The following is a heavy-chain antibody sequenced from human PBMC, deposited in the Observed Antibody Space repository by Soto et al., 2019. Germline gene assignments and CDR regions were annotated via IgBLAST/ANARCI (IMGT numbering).Heavy chain of an antibody. J-gene: IGHJ4*02. V-gene: IGHV3-53*01. CDR3: ARAGAQLEPDY. Sequence: GGSLRLSCAASGFRVSSNFMSWVRQAPGKGLEWVSVLYSGGGTYYADSVKGRFTISRDNAKNSLYLQMNTLRGEDTAVYYCARAGAQLEPDYWGQGTLVTVSS. CDR1: GFRVSSNF. CDR2: LYSGGGT. D-gene: IGHD1-1*01.